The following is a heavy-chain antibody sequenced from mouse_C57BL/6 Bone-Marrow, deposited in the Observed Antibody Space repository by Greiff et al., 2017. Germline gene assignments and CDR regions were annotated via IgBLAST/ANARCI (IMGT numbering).Heavy chain of an antibody. D-gene: IGHD1-1*01. V-gene: IGHV5-12*01. CDR3: ASPITPMDY. CDR2: ISNGGGST. Sequence: EVQVVESGGGLVQPGGSLKLSCAAYGFTFSDYYMYWVRQTPEKRLEWVAYISNGGGSTYYPDTVKGRFTISRDNAKNTLYLQMSRLKSEDTAMYYCASPITPMDYWGQGTSVTVSS. CDR1: GFTFSDYY. J-gene: IGHJ4*01.